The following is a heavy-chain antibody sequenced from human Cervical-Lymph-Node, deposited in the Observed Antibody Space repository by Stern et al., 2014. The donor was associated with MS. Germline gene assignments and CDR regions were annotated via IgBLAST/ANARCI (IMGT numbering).Heavy chain of an antibody. Sequence: QLQLQESGPGLEKPSQTLSLTCNVSGDSISSGGYYWSWIRQHPGKGLEWIGYIYYSGSTYYSPSLKIRVTISVDTSKNQFSLKLSSVTAADTAVYYCARNRGYSGYGTESDAFDIWGQGTMVTVSS. CDR1: GDSISSGGYY. V-gene: IGHV4-31*03. J-gene: IGHJ3*02. CDR3: ARNRGYSGYGTESDAFDI. D-gene: IGHD5-12*01. CDR2: IYYSGST.